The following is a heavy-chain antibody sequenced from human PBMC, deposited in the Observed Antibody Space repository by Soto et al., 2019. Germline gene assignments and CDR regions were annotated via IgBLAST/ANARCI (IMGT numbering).Heavy chain of an antibody. D-gene: IGHD6-6*01. CDR3: AGGIAARPLGY. CDR1: GGSISSGGYS. CDR2: IYHSGST. J-gene: IGHJ4*02. V-gene: IGHV4-30-2*01. Sequence: QLQLQESGSGLVKPSQTLSLTCAVSGGSISSGGYSWSWIRQPPGKGLEWIGYIYHSGSTYYNPSRKSRVTISVDRSKNQCSLRLSSVTAADTAVYYFAGGIAARPLGYWGQGTLVTVSS.